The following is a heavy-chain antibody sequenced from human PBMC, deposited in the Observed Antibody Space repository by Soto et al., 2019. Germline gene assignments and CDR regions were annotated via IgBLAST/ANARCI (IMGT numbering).Heavy chain of an antibody. D-gene: IGHD5-12*01. V-gene: IGHV4-59*01. Sequence: SETLSLTCTASGGSISSYDWSWIRQPPGKGLEWIGYIYYSGSTKYNPSLKSRVTMSVDTSKNQFSLKLISVTAADTAKYFCAREGNLGRWLQPLDFWGQGTLVTVSS. CDR2: IYYSGST. CDR3: AREGNLGRWLQPLDF. J-gene: IGHJ4*02. CDR1: GGSISSYD.